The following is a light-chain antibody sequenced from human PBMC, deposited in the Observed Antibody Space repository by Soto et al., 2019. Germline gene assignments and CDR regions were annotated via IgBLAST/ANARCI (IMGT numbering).Light chain of an antibody. CDR2: GAS. CDR1: QSVSSSY. J-gene: IGKJ1*01. CDR3: QQYGRSSWT. Sequence: EIVLTQSPGTLSLSPGERATLSCRASQSVSSSYLAWYQQKSGQAPRLLIYGASNRATGIPDRFSGSGSGTDFTLTISRLEPEDCAVYYCQQYGRSSWTCGQGTKVEIK. V-gene: IGKV3-20*01.